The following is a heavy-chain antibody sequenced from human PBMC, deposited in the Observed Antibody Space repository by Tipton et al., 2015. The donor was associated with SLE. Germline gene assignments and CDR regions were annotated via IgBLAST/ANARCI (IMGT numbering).Heavy chain of an antibody. V-gene: IGHV3-33*01. CDR3: AVNSAYDY. CDR2: IWYDGSNK. D-gene: IGHD2/OR15-2a*01. J-gene: IGHJ4*02. Sequence: SLRLSCAASGFTFSTYGMHWVRQAPGKGLEWVAVIWYDGSNKYYADSVKGRFTNSRDNSKNTLYLQMNSLRAEDTAVYYCAVNSAYDYWGQGTLVTVSS. CDR1: GFTFSTYG.